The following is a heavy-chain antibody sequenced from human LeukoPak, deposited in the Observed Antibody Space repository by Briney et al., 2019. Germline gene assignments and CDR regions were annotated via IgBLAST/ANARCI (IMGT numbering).Heavy chain of an antibody. CDR3: AKRGVVIRVILVGFHKEAYYFDS. V-gene: IGHV3-23*01. CDR1: GITLSNYG. J-gene: IGHJ4*02. Sequence: AGSLRLSCAVSGITLSNYGMSWVRQAPGRGLVWVAGIRDSGGSTNYADSVKGRCTISRDNPKNTLYLQMNSLSAEDTAVYFCAKRGVVIRVILVGFHKEAYYFDSWGQGALVTVSS. CDR2: IRDSGGST. D-gene: IGHD3-22*01.